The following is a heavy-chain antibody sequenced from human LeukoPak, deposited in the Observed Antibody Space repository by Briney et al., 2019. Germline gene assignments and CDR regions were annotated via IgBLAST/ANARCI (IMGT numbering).Heavy chain of an antibody. D-gene: IGHD6-19*01. CDR3: TRHAERGGIAVAGTIY. Sequence: PSETLSLTCTVSGGSISSYYWSWIRQPAGKGLEWIGRIYTSGSTNYNPSLKSRVTMSVDTSKNQFSLKLSSVTAADTAVYYCTRHAERGGIAVAGTIYWGQGTLVTVSS. CDR2: IYTSGST. CDR1: GGSISSYY. J-gene: IGHJ4*02. V-gene: IGHV4-4*07.